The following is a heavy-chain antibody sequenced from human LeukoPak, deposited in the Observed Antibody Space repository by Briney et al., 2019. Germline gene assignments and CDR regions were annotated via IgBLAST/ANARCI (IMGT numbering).Heavy chain of an antibody. CDR3: GREGYTSGYAGALGT. CDR1: GSTLRNNI. J-gene: IGHJ1*01. V-gene: IGHV3-23*01. D-gene: IGHD2-2*01. CDR2: LSFIDDST. Sequence: GGSLRLSCTASGSTLRNNIMTWVRQAPGKGLEWVSSLSFIDDSTYYADSVKGRFTISRDTSKNTLFLEMDSLRAEDTGVYYCGREGYTSGYAGALGTWGQGTMVTVSS.